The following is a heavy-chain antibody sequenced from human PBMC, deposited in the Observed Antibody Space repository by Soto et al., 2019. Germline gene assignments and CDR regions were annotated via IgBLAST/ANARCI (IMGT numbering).Heavy chain of an antibody. CDR1: GYTFTSYG. Sequence: QVQLVQSGAEVKKPGASVKVSCKAFGYTFTSYGISWVRQAPGQGLEWMGWISDNNGNTNYAQQRQGRVTITTDTSTRTAYMELRSLRSDDTAVYDCARDRGRYELDYWGQGTLVTVSS. V-gene: IGHV1-18*01. J-gene: IGHJ4*02. D-gene: IGHD5-12*01. CDR3: ARDRGRYELDY. CDR2: ISDNNGNT.